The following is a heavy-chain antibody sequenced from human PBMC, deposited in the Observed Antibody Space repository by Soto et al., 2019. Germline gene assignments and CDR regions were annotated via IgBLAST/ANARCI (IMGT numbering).Heavy chain of an antibody. J-gene: IGHJ4*02. CDR3: ARGPGGPDGPGDY. V-gene: IGHV1-3*01. CDR2: INAGNGNT. D-gene: IGHD2-15*01. CDR1: GYTFTSYA. Sequence: QVQLVQSGAEVKKPGASVKVSCKASGYTFTSYAMHWARQAPGQRLEWMGWINAGNGNTKYSQKFQGRVTITRDTSASTGYMELSSLTSEDTAVYYCARGPGGPDGPGDYWGQGTLVTVSS.